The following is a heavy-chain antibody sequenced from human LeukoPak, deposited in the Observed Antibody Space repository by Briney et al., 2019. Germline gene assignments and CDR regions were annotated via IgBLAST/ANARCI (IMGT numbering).Heavy chain of an antibody. V-gene: IGHV3-21*01. CDR2: ISSSSSYI. D-gene: IGHD6-13*01. Sequence: PGGSLRLSCAASGFTFSSYSMNWVRQAPGKGLEWVSSISSSSSYIYYADSVKGRFTISRNNAKNSLYLQMNSLRAEDTAVYYCARDPNPDIGLQLVRDFGYWGQGTLVTVSS. CDR3: ARDPNPDIGLQLVRDFGY. J-gene: IGHJ4*02. CDR1: GFTFSSYS.